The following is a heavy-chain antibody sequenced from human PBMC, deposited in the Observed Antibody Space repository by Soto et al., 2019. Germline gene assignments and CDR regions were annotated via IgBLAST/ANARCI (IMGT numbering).Heavy chain of an antibody. J-gene: IGHJ4*02. Sequence: PGGSLRLSCAASGFTFSSYGMHWVRQAPGKGLEWVAVISYDGSNRYYADSVKGRFTISRDNSKNTLYLQMNSLRAEDTAVYYCAKILGDLRRAAADDYFDYWGQGTLVTVSS. V-gene: IGHV3-30*18. CDR2: ISYDGSNR. D-gene: IGHD6-13*01. CDR3: AKILGDLRRAAADDYFDY. CDR1: GFTFSSYG.